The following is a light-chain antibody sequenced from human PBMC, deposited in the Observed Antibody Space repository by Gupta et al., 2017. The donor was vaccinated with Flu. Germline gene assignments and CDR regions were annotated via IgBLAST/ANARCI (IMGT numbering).Light chain of an antibody. J-gene: IGLJ3*02. CDR3: QSYDSSNPHWV. Sequence: NFMLTQPHSVSESPGKTVTISCTSSSGSIASNYVQWYQQRPGSSPTTVIYEDNQRPSGVPDRFSGSIDSSSNSASLTISGLKTEDEADYYCQSYDSSNPHWVFGGGTKLTVL. V-gene: IGLV6-57*01. CDR1: SGSIASNY. CDR2: EDN.